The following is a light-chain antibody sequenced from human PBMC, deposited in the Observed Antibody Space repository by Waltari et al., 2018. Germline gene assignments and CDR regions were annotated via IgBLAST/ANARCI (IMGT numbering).Light chain of an antibody. CDR1: SRDVGGYAS. Sequence: QSVLSQPASLSGSPGQSITIPCRGTSRDVGGYASVSWYLQHPGQVPRLILYDVNNRPSGISSRFSGSKFGNLASLTISDLQPDDEADYYCASYVVGGARVFGGGTKLTVL. V-gene: IGLV2-14*03. J-gene: IGLJ3*02. CDR3: ASYVVGGARV. CDR2: DVN.